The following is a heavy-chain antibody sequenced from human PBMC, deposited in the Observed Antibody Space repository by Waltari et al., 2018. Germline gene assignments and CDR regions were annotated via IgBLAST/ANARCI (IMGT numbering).Heavy chain of an antibody. D-gene: IGHD2-21*01. CDR1: GGPFTSDS. V-gene: IGHV1-69*02. J-gene: IGHJ6*02. Sequence: QVQLVQSGAEAKKPGSSVRVSCRASGGPFTSDSVNWVRQAPWKGLEWMGRIMPESSETKYAVKVQGRVTITADKSTGTVYMELSSLRSDDTAVYYCAGGDGGDYYHKLDVWGQGTAVTVSS. CDR2: IMPESSET. CDR3: AGGDGGDYYHKLDV.